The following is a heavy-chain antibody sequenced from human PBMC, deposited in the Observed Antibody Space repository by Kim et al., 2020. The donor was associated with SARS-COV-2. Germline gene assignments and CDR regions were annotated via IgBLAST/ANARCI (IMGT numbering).Heavy chain of an antibody. Sequence: GGSLRLSCAASGFTFSSYSMNWVRQAPGKGLEWVSSISSSSSYIYYADSVKGRFTISRDNAKNSLYLQMNSLRAEDTAVYYCARERVATIRANYYYGMDVWGQGTTVTVSS. D-gene: IGHD5-12*01. J-gene: IGHJ6*02. CDR3: ARERVATIRANYYYGMDV. V-gene: IGHV3-21*01. CDR1: GFTFSSYS. CDR2: ISSSSSYI.